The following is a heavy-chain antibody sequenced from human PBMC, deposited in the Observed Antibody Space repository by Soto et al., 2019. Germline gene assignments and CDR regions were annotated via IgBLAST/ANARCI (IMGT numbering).Heavy chain of an antibody. V-gene: IGHV3-23*01. D-gene: IGHD2-2*01. Sequence: VSLRLSCAASGFTFSSYAMSWVRQAPGKGLEWVSAISGSGGSTYYADSVKGRFTISRDNSKNTLYLQMNSLRAEDTAVYYCAKAAGLSYYYGMDVWGQGTTVTVSS. CDR2: ISGSGGST. CDR3: AKAAGLSYYYGMDV. CDR1: GFTFSSYA. J-gene: IGHJ6*02.